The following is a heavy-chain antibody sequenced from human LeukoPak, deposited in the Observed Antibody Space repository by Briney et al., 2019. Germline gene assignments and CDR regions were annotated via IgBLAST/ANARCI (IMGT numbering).Heavy chain of an antibody. Sequence: GGSLRLSCTVSGFTFRSFGMTWVRQAPGKGLEWVSSVCGSGDNTYYADSVKGRFTISRDNSKNILYLQMSSLRAEDTAIYYFAKAKCYEGLPGSSGYFDYWGRGALVTVSS. J-gene: IGHJ4*02. CDR3: AKAKCYEGLPGSSGYFDY. V-gene: IGHV3-23*01. D-gene: IGHD3-9*01. CDR1: GFTFRSFG. CDR2: VCGSGDNT.